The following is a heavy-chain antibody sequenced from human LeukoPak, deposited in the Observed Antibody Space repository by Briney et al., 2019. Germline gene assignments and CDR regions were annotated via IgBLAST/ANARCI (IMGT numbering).Heavy chain of an antibody. CDR1: GGSISSYY. Sequence: PSETLSLTCTVSGGSISSYYWSWIRQPAGEGLDWIGRIYTSGSTNYNPSLKSRVTMSVDTSKNQFSLKLSSVTAADTAVYYCARGYVVVVAATYYYYYGMDVWGQGTLVTVSS. V-gene: IGHV4-4*07. CDR3: ARGYVVVVAATYYYYYGMDV. D-gene: IGHD2-15*01. J-gene: IGHJ6*02. CDR2: IYTSGST.